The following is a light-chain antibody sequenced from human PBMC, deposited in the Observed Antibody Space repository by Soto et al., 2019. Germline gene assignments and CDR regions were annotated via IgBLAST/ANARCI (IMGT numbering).Light chain of an antibody. Sequence: EIVMTQSPASLSVSPGERATLTCRASRSVSSNLAWYQQKPGQAPRLLIYGASTGATGIPARFSGSGSGTEFTLTISSLQSEDFAVYYCHQYNDWPLTFGGGTKVEIK. J-gene: IGKJ4*01. CDR3: HQYNDWPLT. CDR2: GAS. CDR1: RSVSSN. V-gene: IGKV3-15*01.